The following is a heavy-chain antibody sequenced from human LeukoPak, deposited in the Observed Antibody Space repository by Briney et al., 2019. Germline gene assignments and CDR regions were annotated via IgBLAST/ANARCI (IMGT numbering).Heavy chain of an antibody. CDR2: INHSGST. D-gene: IGHD3-10*01. Sequence: PSETLSLTCAVYGGSFSGYYWSWIRQPPGKGLEWIGEINHSGSTNYNPSLKSRVTISVDTSKNQFSLKLSSVTAADTAVYYCASPLLSGIYGSGGDAFDIWGQGTMVTVSS. V-gene: IGHV4-34*01. J-gene: IGHJ3*02. CDR3: ASPLLSGIYGSGGDAFDI. CDR1: GGSFSGYY.